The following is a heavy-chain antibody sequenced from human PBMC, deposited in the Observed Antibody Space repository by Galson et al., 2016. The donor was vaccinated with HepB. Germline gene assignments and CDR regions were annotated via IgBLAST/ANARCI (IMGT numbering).Heavy chain of an antibody. V-gene: IGHV3-11*06. D-gene: IGHD2-2*02. CDR1: GFTFRDYY. CDR3: ARALPYTVVPDY. J-gene: IGHJ4*02. CDR2: ISGTNSYT. Sequence: SLRLSCAVSGFTFRDYYMTWIRRAPGKGLEWISYISGTNSYTRYADFVKGRFTMSRDNDKNSLFLQMNSLRAEDTAVNYCARALPYTVVPDYWGQGTLVTVST.